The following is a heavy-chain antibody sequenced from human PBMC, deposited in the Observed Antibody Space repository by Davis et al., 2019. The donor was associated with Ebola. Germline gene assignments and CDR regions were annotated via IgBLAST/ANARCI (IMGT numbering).Heavy chain of an antibody. CDR2: IYSSGST. J-gene: IGHJ5*02. Sequence: PGGSLRLSCTVSGGSITGYYWSWIRQPPGKGLEWIAYIYSSGSTNYNPSPKSRFTISVATSKNQFSLKLSPVTAADTAVYYCASSGTYSLNWFDPWGQGTLVTVAS. V-gene: IGHV4-59*01. D-gene: IGHD3-10*01. CDR1: GGSITGYY. CDR3: ASSGTYSLNWFDP.